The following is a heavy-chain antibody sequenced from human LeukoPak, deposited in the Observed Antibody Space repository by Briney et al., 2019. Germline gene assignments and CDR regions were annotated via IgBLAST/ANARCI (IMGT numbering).Heavy chain of an antibody. CDR3: AKDFSGSYLPYYMDV. CDR2: ITSSSTYI. J-gene: IGHJ6*03. CDR1: GFTFSTYN. D-gene: IGHD3-10*01. Sequence: GGSLRLSCAASGFTFSTYNMNWVRQAPGKGLEWVSSITSSSTYIYYADSVKGRFTISRDNAKNSLYLQMNSLRAEDTALYYCAKDFSGSYLPYYMDVWGKGTTVTISS. V-gene: IGHV3-21*04.